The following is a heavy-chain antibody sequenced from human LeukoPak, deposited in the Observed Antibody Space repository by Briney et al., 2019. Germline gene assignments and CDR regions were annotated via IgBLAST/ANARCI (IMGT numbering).Heavy chain of an antibody. J-gene: IGHJ1*01. D-gene: IGHD6-13*01. Sequence: GGSLRLSCAASGFTFNSYGMHWVRQAPGKGLEWVAVISYDGSNKYYADSVKGRFTISRDNSKNTVYLQMNSLRAEDTAVYYCAKDSPWYGRWGQGTLVSVSS. CDR3: AKDSPWYGR. V-gene: IGHV3-30*18. CDR2: ISYDGSNK. CDR1: GFTFNSYG.